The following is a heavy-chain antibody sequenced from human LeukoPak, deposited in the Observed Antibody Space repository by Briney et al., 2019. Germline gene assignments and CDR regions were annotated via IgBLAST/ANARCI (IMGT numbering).Heavy chain of an antibody. V-gene: IGHV4-59*01. CDR3: ARKGRFLESGWFDP. Sequence: SETLSLTCTVSGGSISSYYWSWLRQPPGKGLEWIGYIYYSGSTNYNPSLTSRVTISVDTSKNQFSLKLSSVTAADTAVYYCARKGRFLESGWFDPWGQGTLVTVSS. D-gene: IGHD3-3*01. J-gene: IGHJ5*02. CDR2: IYYSGST. CDR1: GGSISSYY.